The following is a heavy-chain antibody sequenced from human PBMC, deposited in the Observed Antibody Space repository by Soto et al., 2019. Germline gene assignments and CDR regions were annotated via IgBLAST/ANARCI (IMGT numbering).Heavy chain of an antibody. Sequence: QVQLQESGPGLVRPSQTLSLTCTVSGGSLNSGGYFWSWIRKVPGKDLEWIGYVYSGDIAYYNPSLQSRVTIYLDTSKKQFSLSLTSGTAANKAIYCCARGVMTSVTMGRCDPWGHGSLVTV. CDR1: GGSLNSGGYF. J-gene: IGHJ5*02. CDR2: VYSGDIA. D-gene: IGHD4-17*01. CDR3: ARGVMTSVTMGRCDP. V-gene: IGHV4-31*03.